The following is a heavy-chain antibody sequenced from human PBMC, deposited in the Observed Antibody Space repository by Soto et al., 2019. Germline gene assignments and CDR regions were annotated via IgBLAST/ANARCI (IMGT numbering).Heavy chain of an antibody. V-gene: IGHV3-21*01. CDR1: GFTFSSYS. CDR3: ARGNRSSWPLYYYDSSGLTEYFDY. D-gene: IGHD3-22*01. CDR2: ISSSSSYI. J-gene: IGHJ4*02. Sequence: GGSLRLSCAASGFTFSSYSMNWVRQAPGKGLEWVSSISSSSSYIYYADSVKGRFTISRDNAKNSLYLQMNSLRAEDTAVYYCARGNRSSWPLYYYDSSGLTEYFDYWGQGTLVTVSS.